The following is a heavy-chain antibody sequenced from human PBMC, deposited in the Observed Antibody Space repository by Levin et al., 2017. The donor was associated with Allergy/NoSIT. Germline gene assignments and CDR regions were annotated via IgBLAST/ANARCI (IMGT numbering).Heavy chain of an antibody. CDR1: GGTFSSYA. J-gene: IGHJ6*03. Sequence: SVKVSCKASGGTFSSYAISWVRQAPGQGLEWMGGIIPIFGTANYAQKFQGRVTITADKSTSTAYMELSSLRSEDTAVYYCARGFFGVVIPAYYYYYMDVWGKGTTVTVSS. CDR3: ARGFFGVVIPAYYYYYMDV. V-gene: IGHV1-69*06. CDR2: IIPIFGTA. D-gene: IGHD3-3*01.